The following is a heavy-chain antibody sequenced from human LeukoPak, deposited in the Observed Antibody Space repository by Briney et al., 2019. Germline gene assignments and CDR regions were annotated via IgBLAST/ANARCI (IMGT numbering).Heavy chain of an antibody. V-gene: IGHV4-34*01. CDR3: ARAASSWSFDY. Sequence: SETLSLTCAVYGGSFSGYYWSWIRQPPGKGLEWIGEINHSGSTNYNPSLKSRVTISVDTSKNQLSLKLTSVTAADTAVYYCARAASSWSFDYWGQGTLVTVSS. CDR1: GGSFSGYY. J-gene: IGHJ4*02. D-gene: IGHD6-13*01. CDR2: INHSGST.